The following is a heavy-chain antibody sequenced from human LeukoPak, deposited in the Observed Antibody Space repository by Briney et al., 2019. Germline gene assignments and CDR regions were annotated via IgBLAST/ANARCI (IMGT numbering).Heavy chain of an antibody. CDR3: ARSAAPTEDYYFDY. J-gene: IGHJ4*02. CDR2: IYYSGST. V-gene: IGHV4-61*01. D-gene: IGHD6-13*01. Sequence: SETLSLTCTVSGGSVSSGSYYWSWIRQPPGKGLEWIGYIYYSGSTNYNPSPKSRVTISVDTSKNQFSLKLSSVTAADTAVYYCARSAAPTEDYYFDYWGQGTLVTVSS. CDR1: GGSVSSGSYY.